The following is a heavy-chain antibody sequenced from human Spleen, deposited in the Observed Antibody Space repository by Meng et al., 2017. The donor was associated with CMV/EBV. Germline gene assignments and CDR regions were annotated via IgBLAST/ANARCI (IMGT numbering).Heavy chain of an antibody. J-gene: IGHJ4*02. Sequence: GSLRLSCTVSGGSISSSSYYWGWIRQPPGKGLEWIGYSYYSGSTNYNPSLKSRVTISVDTSKNQFSLKLSSVTAADTAVYYCARGAYCSSTSCWRGGVDYWGQGTLVTVSS. D-gene: IGHD2-2*01. CDR1: GGSISSSSYY. V-gene: IGHV4-61*05. CDR3: ARGAYCSSTSCWRGGVDY. CDR2: SYYSGST.